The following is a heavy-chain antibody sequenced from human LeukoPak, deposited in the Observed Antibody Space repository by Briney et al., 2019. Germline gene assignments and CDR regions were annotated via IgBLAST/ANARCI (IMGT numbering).Heavy chain of an antibody. D-gene: IGHD3-16*01. J-gene: IGHJ5*02. CDR3: ALVRGSRNGPLDP. V-gene: IGHV3-33*01. CDR1: GYTFSNYG. CDR2: IWYDGNNK. Sequence: GGSLRLSCAASGYTFSNYGMHWVRQAPGKGLEWVAIIWYDGNNKNYADSVKGRFTISRDNSKNTLYLQMNSLRAEDTAMYYCALVRGSRNGPLDPWGQGTLVIVSS.